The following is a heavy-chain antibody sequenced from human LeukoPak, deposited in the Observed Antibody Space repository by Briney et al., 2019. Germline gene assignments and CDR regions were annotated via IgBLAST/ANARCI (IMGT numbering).Heavy chain of an antibody. CDR3: ARHARGFDY. CDR1: GGSISSYY. V-gene: IGHV4-59*08. CDR2: IYYSGST. J-gene: IGHJ4*02. Sequence: SETLSLTCTVSGGSISSYYWSWIRQPPGKGLEWIGYIYYSGSTNYNPSLKSRVTISVDTSKNQFSLRLSSVTAADTAVYYCARHARGFDYWGQGALVTVSS.